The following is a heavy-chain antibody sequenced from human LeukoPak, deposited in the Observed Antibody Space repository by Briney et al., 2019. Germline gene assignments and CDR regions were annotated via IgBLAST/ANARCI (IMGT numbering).Heavy chain of an antibody. CDR3: ARAKGSSLYFDY. J-gene: IGHJ4*02. D-gene: IGHD6-6*01. Sequence: SGGSLRLSCAASGFTVSSNYMSWVRQAPGKGLEWVSVIYSGGSTYYADSVKGRFTISRDNSKNTLYLQMNSLSAEDTAVYYCARAKGSSLYFDYWGQGTLVTVSS. CDR2: IYSGGST. CDR1: GFTVSSNY. V-gene: IGHV3-53*01.